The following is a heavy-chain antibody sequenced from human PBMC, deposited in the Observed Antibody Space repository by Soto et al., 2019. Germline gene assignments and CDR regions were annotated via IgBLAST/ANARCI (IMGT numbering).Heavy chain of an antibody. Sequence: GGSLRLSCAASGFTFSSYAMSWVRQAPGKGLEWVSAISGSGGSTYYADSVKGRFTISRDNSKNTLYLQMNSLRAEDTAVYYCARRMTSSPHTLFDYWGQGTLVTVSS. CDR3: ARRMTSSPHTLFDY. J-gene: IGHJ4*02. CDR1: GFTFSSYA. V-gene: IGHV3-23*01. CDR2: ISGSGGST.